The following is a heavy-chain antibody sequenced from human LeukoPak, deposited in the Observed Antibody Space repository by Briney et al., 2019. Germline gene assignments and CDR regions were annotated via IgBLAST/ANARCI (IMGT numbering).Heavy chain of an antibody. J-gene: IGHJ4*02. V-gene: IGHV3-11*04. CDR2: ISGSGQTI. CDR3: ALSMVRGVIMS. CDR1: GFTFGGSY. D-gene: IGHD3-10*01. Sequence: GGSLRLSCAASGFTFGGSYMTWIRQAPGKGLEGVSYISGSGQTIYYADSVKGRFTISRDNAKNSLYLQMNSLRAEDTAVYYCALSMVRGVIMSWGQGTLVTVSS.